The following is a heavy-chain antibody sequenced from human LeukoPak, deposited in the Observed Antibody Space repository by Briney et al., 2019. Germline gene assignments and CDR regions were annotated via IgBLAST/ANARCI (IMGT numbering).Heavy chain of an antibody. CDR2: IKQDGSEK. CDR1: GFTFSSYW. V-gene: IGHV3-7*01. J-gene: IGHJ3*02. Sequence: GGSLRLSCAASGFTFSSYWMSRVRQAPGKGLEWVANIKQDGSEKYYVDSVKGRFTISRDNAKNSLYLQMNSLRAEDTAVYYCARAPRYFDWLSAFDIWGQGTMVTVSS. CDR3: ARAPRYFDWLSAFDI. D-gene: IGHD3-9*01.